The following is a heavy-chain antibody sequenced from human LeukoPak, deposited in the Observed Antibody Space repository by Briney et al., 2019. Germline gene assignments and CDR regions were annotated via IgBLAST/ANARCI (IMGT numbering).Heavy chain of an antibody. D-gene: IGHD5-12*01. CDR2: IIPIFGTA. Sequence: GGIIPIFGTANYAQKFQGRVTITADESTSTAYMELSSLRSEDTAVYYCARDGYSGSQRWFDPWGQGTLVTAS. CDR3: ARDGYSGSQRWFDP. J-gene: IGHJ5*02. V-gene: IGHV1-69*01.